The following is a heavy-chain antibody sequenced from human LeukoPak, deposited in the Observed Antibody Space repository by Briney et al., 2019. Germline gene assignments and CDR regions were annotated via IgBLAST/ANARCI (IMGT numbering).Heavy chain of an antibody. CDR2: IYSGGST. V-gene: IGHV3-66*01. J-gene: IGHJ5*02. CDR3: AKAVAGIFDP. CDR1: GFTVSSNY. Sequence: GGSLRLSCAASGFTVSSNYMSWVHQAPGKGLEWVSVIYSGGSTYYADSVKGRFTISRDNSKNTLSLQMNSLRAEDTAVYYCAKAVAGIFDPWGQGTLVTVSS. D-gene: IGHD6-19*01.